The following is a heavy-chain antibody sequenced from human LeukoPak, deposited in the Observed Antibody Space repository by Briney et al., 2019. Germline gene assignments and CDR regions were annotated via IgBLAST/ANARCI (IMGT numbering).Heavy chain of an antibody. D-gene: IGHD3-3*01. CDR1: GGTFSSYA. CDR2: IIPIFGTA. J-gene: IGHJ6*03. CDR3: ARTYRRGDDFWSVNYYHVDV. Sequence: SVKVSCKASGGTFSSYAISWVRQAPGQGLEWMGGIIPIFGTANYAQKFQGRVTITTDESTSTAYMELSSLRSEDTAVYYCARTYRRGDDFWSVNYYHVDVWGKGTTVTVSS. V-gene: IGHV1-69*05.